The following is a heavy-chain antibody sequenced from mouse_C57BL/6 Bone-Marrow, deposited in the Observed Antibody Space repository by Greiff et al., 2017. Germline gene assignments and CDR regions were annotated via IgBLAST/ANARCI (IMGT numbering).Heavy chain of an antibody. CDR2: IDPSDSET. V-gene: IGHV1-52*01. CDR3: ARRLIDDGYYDYFDY. CDR1: GYTFTSYW. Sequence: VQLQQPGAELVRPGSSVKLSCKASGYTFTSYWMHWVKQRPIQGLEWIGNIDPSDSETHYNQKFKDKATLTVDKSSSTAYMQLSSLTSEDSAVYYCARRLIDDGYYDYFDYWGQGTTLTVSS. D-gene: IGHD2-3*01. J-gene: IGHJ2*01.